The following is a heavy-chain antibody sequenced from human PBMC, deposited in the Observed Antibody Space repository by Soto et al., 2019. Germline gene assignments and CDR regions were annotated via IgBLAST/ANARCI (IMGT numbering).Heavy chain of an antibody. CDR2: IYYSGST. CDR3: ARGRYSSGWQVRDYYYYGMDV. J-gene: IGHJ6*02. D-gene: IGHD6-19*01. Sequence: SETLSLTCTVSGGSISSYYWSWIRQPPGKGLEWIGYIYYSGSTNYNPSLKSRVTISVDTSKNQFSLKLSSVTAADTAVYYCARGRYSSGWQVRDYYYYGMDVWGQGTTVTVSS. CDR1: GGSISSYY. V-gene: IGHV4-59*01.